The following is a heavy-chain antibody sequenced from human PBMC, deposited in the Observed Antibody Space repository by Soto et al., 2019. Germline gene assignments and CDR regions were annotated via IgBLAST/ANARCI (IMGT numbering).Heavy chain of an antibody. D-gene: IGHD4-17*01. V-gene: IGHV4-39*01. J-gene: IGHJ4*02. CDR1: GCSLSSSSNH. CDR2: IYYSENT. CDR3: ATHPPYGPLDH. Sequence: PSETLSLTCTFSGCSLSSSSNHWGWLRQPPGKGLEWIGNIYYSENTYYNPSLKSRVTISVDTSKNQFSLRLTSVTAADTAVYYCATHPPYGPLDHWGQGTLVTVSS.